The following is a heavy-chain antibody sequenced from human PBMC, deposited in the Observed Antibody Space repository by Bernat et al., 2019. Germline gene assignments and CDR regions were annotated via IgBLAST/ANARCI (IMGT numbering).Heavy chain of an antibody. CDR2: ISSSSSFI. J-gene: IGHJ3*02. V-gene: IGHV3-21*02. CDR1: GFTFRTFA. Sequence: EVQLVESGGGLVKPGGSLRLSCAASGFTFRTFAMNWVRQAPGKGLEWVSYISSSSSFIYYADSVKGRFAISRDDAQNIVYLQMSSLRAEDTAVYYCARMAQSGNYVSDIWGQGTMVTVSS. D-gene: IGHD1-26*01. CDR3: ARMAQSGNYVSDI.